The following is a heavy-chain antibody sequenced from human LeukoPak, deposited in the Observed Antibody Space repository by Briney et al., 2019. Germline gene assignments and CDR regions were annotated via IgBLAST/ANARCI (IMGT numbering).Heavy chain of an antibody. CDR1: GFTFSSYA. CDR2: ISGSGGST. Sequence: PGGSLRLSCAASGFTFSSYAMSWVRQAPGKGLEWVSAISGSGGSTYYADSVKGRFTISRDNSKNTLYLQMNSLRAEDTAVYYCAKDAFMVRGVIPSPYGMDVWGQGTTVTVSS. CDR3: AKDAFMVRGVIPSPYGMDV. V-gene: IGHV3-23*01. J-gene: IGHJ6*02. D-gene: IGHD3-10*01.